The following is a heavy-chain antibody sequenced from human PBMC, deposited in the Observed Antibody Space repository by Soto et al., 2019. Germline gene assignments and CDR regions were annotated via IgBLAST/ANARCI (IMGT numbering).Heavy chain of an antibody. CDR1: GGSFSGYS. CDR3: ARGGYCSGGSCQYYYGMDV. V-gene: IGHV4-34*01. J-gene: IGHJ6*02. Sequence: SETLSLTCAVYGGSFSGYSWSWIRQPPGKGLEWMGEINHSGSTNYNPSLKSRVTISVDTSKNQFSLKLSSVTAADTAVYYCARGGYCSGGSCQYYYGMDVWGQGTTVTVS. D-gene: IGHD2-15*01. CDR2: INHSGST.